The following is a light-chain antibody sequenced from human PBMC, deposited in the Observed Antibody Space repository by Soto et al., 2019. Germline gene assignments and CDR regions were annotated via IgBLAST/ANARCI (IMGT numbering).Light chain of an antibody. CDR2: GAS. V-gene: IGKV3-20*01. Sequence: EIVLTQSPGTLSLSPGERATLSCRASQSVSSNYLTWYQQKPGQAPRLLIYGASRRATGIADRFSGSGSGTDLTLTISRLEPEDFAVYYCQQYGSSPFTFGPGTKVDIK. J-gene: IGKJ3*01. CDR3: QQYGSSPFT. CDR1: QSVSSNY.